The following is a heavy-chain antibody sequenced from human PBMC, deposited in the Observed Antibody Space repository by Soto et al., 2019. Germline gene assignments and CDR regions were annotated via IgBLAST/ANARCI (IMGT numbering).Heavy chain of an antibody. Sequence: ASVKVSCKASGYTFTRYTMNWVRQAPGQRLEWMGWINPDNGNTKSSQKFQDRVIITRDTSASTAYMDLSSLRSEDTAVYYCARGAYSYGHDYWGRGTLVTVSS. J-gene: IGHJ4*02. V-gene: IGHV1-3*01. CDR1: GYTFTRYT. CDR3: ARGAYSYGHDY. D-gene: IGHD5-18*01. CDR2: INPDNGNT.